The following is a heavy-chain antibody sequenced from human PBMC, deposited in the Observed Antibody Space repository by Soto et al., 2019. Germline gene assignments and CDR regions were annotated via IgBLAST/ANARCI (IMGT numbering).Heavy chain of an antibody. CDR1: GFTFSSYS. Sequence: EVQLVESGGGLVKPGGSLRLSCAASGFTFSSYSMNWVRQAPGKGLEWVSSISSSSSYIYYADSVKGRFTISRDNAKNSLYLQMNSLRAEDTAVYYCARADGYSSSWYPNWFDPWGQGTLVTVSS. J-gene: IGHJ5*02. CDR2: ISSSSSYI. CDR3: ARADGYSSSWYPNWFDP. V-gene: IGHV3-21*01. D-gene: IGHD6-13*01.